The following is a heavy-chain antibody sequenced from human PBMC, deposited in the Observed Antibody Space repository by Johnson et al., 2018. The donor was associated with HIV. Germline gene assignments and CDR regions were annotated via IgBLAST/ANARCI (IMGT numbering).Heavy chain of an antibody. CDR3: ARDFRPSESLLAARAPYDAFDI. V-gene: IGHV3-30*02. CDR1: GFTFSSYG. Sequence: QVQLVESGGGVVQPGGSLRLSCAASGFTFSSYGMHWVRQAPGKGLEWVAFIRYDGSNKYYADSVKGRFTISRENAKNTLYLQMNSLRVEDTAVYYCARDFRPSESLLAARAPYDAFDIWGQGTMVTVSS. J-gene: IGHJ3*02. CDR2: IRYDGSNK. D-gene: IGHD6-6*01.